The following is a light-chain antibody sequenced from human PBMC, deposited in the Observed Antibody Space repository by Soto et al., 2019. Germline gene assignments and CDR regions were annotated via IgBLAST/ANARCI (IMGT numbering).Light chain of an antibody. J-gene: IGKJ2*01. Sequence: EIVLTQSPATLSLSPGERATLSCRASQSVSSYLAWYQQKPGQAPRLLIYDASNRATGIPARFSGGGSGTDFTLTISSLEPEDFAVYYCQQRSTWPPYTFGQGTKLEIK. CDR1: QSVSSY. V-gene: IGKV3-11*01. CDR2: DAS. CDR3: QQRSTWPPYT.